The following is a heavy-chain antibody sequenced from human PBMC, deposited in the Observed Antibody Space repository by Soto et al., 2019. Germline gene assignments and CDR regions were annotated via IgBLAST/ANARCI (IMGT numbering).Heavy chain of an antibody. CDR3: ARETNTYYYGSGSFSVFDY. V-gene: IGHV1-18*01. CDR2: ISAYNGNT. D-gene: IGHD3-10*01. Sequence: ASVKVSCKASGYTFTSYGISWVRQAPGQGLEWMGWISAYNGNTNYVQNLQGRVTMTTDTSTSTAYMELRSLRSDDTAVYYCARETNTYYYGSGSFSVFDYWGQGTLVTVSS. CDR1: GYTFTSYG. J-gene: IGHJ4*02.